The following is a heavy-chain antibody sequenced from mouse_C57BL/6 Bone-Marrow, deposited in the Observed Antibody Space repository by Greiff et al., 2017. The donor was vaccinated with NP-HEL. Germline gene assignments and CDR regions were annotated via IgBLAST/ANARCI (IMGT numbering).Heavy chain of an antibody. D-gene: IGHD2-1*01. V-gene: IGHV1-64*01. Sequence: QVQLQQPGAELVKPGASVKLSCKASGYTFTSYWMHWVKQRPGQGLEWIGMIHPNSGSTNYNEKFKGKATLTVDKSSSTAYMQLSSLTSEDSAVYYCARSGYGNPWFAYWGQGTLVTVSA. CDR3: ARSGYGNPWFAY. J-gene: IGHJ3*01. CDR2: IHPNSGST. CDR1: GYTFTSYW.